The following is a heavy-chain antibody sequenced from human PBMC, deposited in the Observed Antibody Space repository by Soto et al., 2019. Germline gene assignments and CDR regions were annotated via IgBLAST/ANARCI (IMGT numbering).Heavy chain of an antibody. CDR2: FDPSGVAT. CDR1: GYTFTSYF. J-gene: IGHJ3*02. CDR3: ARVSRGAFDI. Sequence: ASVKVSCKASGYTFTSYFIHWARQAPGQGLEWMGVFDPSGVATNSAQKFQGRLTMTRDTSTSTVYMDLTSLGSDDTALYYCARVSRGAFDIWGQGTLVTVSS. V-gene: IGHV1-46*01.